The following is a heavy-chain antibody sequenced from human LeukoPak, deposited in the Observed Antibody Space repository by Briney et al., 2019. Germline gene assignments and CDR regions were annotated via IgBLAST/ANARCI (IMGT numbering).Heavy chain of an antibody. CDR2: IYWDDDK. CDR3: ARPITFGGVIVVNYFDY. CDR1: GFSLSTSGVG. V-gene: IGHV2-5*02. Sequence: SGPTLVNPTQTLTLTCTFSGFSLSTSGVGVGWIRQPPGKALEWLALIYWDDDKRYSPSLKSRLTITKDTSKNQVVLTMTNMDPVDTATYYCARPITFGGVIVVNYFDYWGQGILVTVSS. J-gene: IGHJ4*02. D-gene: IGHD3-16*02.